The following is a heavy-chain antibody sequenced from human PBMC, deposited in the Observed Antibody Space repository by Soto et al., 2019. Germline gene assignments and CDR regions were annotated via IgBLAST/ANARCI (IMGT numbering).Heavy chain of an antibody. V-gene: IGHV3-23*01. D-gene: IGHD3-10*01. CDR3: AKLLRGCGELPPGGFDY. CDR2: ISGSGGST. Sequence: EVQLLESGGGLVQPGGSLRLSCAASGFTFSSYAMSWVRQAPGKGLEWVSAISGSGGSTYYADSVKGRFTISRDNSKNTLYLQMNSLRAEDTAVYYCAKLLRGCGELPPGGFDYWGQGTLVTVSS. CDR1: GFTFSSYA. J-gene: IGHJ4*02.